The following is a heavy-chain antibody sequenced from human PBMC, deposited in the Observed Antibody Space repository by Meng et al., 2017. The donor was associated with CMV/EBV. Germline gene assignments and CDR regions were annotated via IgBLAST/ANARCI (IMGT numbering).Heavy chain of an antibody. Sequence: KISCKASGGTFSSYTISWVRQAPGQGLEWMGRIIPILGIANYAQKFQGRVTITADKSTSTAYMELSSLRSEDTAVYYCARESYSSGWYSFDYWGQGTLVTVSS. V-gene: IGHV1-69*04. CDR1: GGTFSSYT. CDR2: IIPILGIA. D-gene: IGHD6-19*01. J-gene: IGHJ4*02. CDR3: ARESYSSGWYSFDY.